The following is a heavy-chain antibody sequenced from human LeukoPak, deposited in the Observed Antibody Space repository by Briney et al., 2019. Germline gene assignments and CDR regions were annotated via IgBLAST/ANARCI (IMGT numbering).Heavy chain of an antibody. CDR2: ISAYNGNT. V-gene: IGHV1-18*04. Sequence: ASVKVSCKASGYTFTGYYMHWVRQAPGQGLEWMGWISAYNGNTNYAQKLQGRVTMTTDTSTSTAYMELRSLRSDDTAVYYCARADCSSTSCYRFDPWGQGTLVTVSS. D-gene: IGHD2-2*02. CDR3: ARADCSSTSCYRFDP. J-gene: IGHJ5*02. CDR1: GYTFTGYY.